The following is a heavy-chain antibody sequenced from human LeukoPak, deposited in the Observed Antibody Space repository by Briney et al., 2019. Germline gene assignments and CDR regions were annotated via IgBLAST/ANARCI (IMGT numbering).Heavy chain of an antibody. V-gene: IGHV4-30-4*01. J-gene: IGHJ3*02. CDR3: ARDCSGGSCYGAFDI. Sequence: SETLSLTCTASGASIRSGDYYWSWIRQPPGKGLEWIGYIYDSGSAYYNPSLKSRITISVDTSENRFSLKLSSVTATDTAVYYCARDCSGGSCYGAFDIWGQGTMVTVSS. CDR1: GASIRSGDYY. D-gene: IGHD2-15*01. CDR2: IYDSGSA.